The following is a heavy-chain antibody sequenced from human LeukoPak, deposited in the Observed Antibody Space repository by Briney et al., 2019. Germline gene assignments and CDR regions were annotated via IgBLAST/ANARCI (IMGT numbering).Heavy chain of an antibody. D-gene: IGHD2-21*01. CDR2: VTGPGDTT. J-gene: IGHJ4*02. CDR3: AKGAAIDH. CDR1: GFTFSSYA. Sequence: GGSLRLSCVASGFTFSSYAMTWVRQAPGKGLEWVAAVTGPGDTTYYADSVKGRFIISRDSFKDILYLQMNRLGAEDTALYYCAKGAAIDHWGQGTLVTVSS. V-gene: IGHV3-23*01.